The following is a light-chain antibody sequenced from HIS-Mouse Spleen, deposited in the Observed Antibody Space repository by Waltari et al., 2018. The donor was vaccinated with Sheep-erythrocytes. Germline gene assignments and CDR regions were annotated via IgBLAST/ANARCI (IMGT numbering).Light chain of an antibody. CDR3: CSYAGSYNHV. CDR2: DVS. V-gene: IGLV2-11*01. J-gene: IGLJ1*01. Sequence: QSALTQPRSVSGSPGQSVTISCTGTSSDVGGYNYVSWYQQHPGKAPKLMIYDVSKRPSGVPDRFSGSNSGNTASLTISALQAEDEADYYCCSYAGSYNHVFATGTKVTVL. CDR1: SSDVGGYNY.